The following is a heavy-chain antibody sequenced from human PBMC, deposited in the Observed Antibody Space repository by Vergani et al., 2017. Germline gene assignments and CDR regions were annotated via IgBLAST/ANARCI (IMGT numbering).Heavy chain of an antibody. CDR2: ISSSSSYI. V-gene: IGHV3-21*01. Sequence: EVQLVESGGGLVQPGGSLRLSCAASGFTFSSYSMNWVRQAPGKGLEWVSSISSSSSYIYYADSVKGRFTISRDNAKNSLYLQMNSLRAEDTAVYYCARRGGLLWFGETGYNWFDPWGQGTLVTVSS. J-gene: IGHJ5*02. D-gene: IGHD3-10*01. CDR3: ARRGGLLWFGETGYNWFDP. CDR1: GFTFSSYS.